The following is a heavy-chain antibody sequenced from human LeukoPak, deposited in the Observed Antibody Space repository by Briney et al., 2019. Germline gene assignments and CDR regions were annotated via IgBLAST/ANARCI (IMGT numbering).Heavy chain of an antibody. V-gene: IGHV1-2*02. D-gene: IGHD6-13*01. J-gene: IGHJ3*02. Sequence: GASVKVSCKASGYTFTDYYLHWVRQAPGQGLEWVGWINPKSGGTNYAQKFQGRVTMTRDTSISTAYMDLSRLRSDDTAVYYCARHPLLAAAPRFDIWGQGTMVTVSS. CDR2: INPKSGGT. CDR3: ARHPLLAAAPRFDI. CDR1: GYTFTDYY.